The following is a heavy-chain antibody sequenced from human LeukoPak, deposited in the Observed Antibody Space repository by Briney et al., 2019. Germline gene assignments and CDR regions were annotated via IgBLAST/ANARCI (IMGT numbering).Heavy chain of an antibody. V-gene: IGHV3-23*01. Sequence: PGGSLRLSCAASGFTFSSYAMSWVRQAPGKGLEWVSAISGSGGSTYYADSVKGRFTISRDNSKNTLYLQMNSLRAQDTAVYYCAKDPIARGSYYADRDYWGQGTLVTVSS. CDR3: AKDPIARGSYYADRDY. D-gene: IGHD1-26*01. CDR1: GFTFSSYA. J-gene: IGHJ4*02. CDR2: ISGSGGST.